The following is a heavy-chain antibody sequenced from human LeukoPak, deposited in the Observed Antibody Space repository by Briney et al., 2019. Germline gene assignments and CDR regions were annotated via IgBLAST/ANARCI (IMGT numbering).Heavy chain of an antibody. Sequence: GGSLRLSCAASGLTFADYTMHWVRQAPGKGLEWVSLISRNGVATKYADSVRGRFTISRDNAKNSLYLQMNSLRAEDTAVYYCAELGITMIGGVWGKGTTVTISS. CDR2: ISRNGVAT. CDR3: AELGITMIGGV. CDR1: GLTFADYT. J-gene: IGHJ6*04. D-gene: IGHD3-10*02. V-gene: IGHV3-43*01.